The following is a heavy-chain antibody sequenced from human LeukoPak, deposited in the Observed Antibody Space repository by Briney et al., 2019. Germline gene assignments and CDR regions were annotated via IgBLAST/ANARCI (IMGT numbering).Heavy chain of an antibody. CDR1: GYTFTSYD. Sequence: ASVKVSCKASGYTFTSYDINWVRQATGQGLEWMGWMNPNSGNTGYAQKFQGRVTMTRNTSISTAYMELSSLRSEDTAVYYCARGLTYYYGSGNFFWGQGTLVTVSS. V-gene: IGHV1-8*01. J-gene: IGHJ4*02. CDR3: ARGLTYYYGSGNFF. D-gene: IGHD3-10*01. CDR2: MNPNSGNT.